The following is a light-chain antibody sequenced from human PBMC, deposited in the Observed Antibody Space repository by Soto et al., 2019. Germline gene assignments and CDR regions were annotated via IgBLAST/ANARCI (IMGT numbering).Light chain of an antibody. Sequence: AIQMTQSPSSLSASVGDRVTMTCRASQGINNELAWYQQKPGQAPKLLIYAASNLPSGVPSRFSGIGSGTDFPLTISSLQPEDFATYFCLHDYNYPRTFGQGPKVE. CDR1: QGINNE. CDR3: LHDYNYPRT. V-gene: IGKV1-6*01. J-gene: IGKJ1*01. CDR2: AAS.